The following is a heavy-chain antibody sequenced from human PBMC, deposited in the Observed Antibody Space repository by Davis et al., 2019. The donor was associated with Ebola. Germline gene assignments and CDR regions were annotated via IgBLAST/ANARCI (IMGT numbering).Heavy chain of an antibody. CDR2: INPSGGST. V-gene: IGHV1-46*01. D-gene: IGHD2-15*01. CDR1: GYTFTSYY. J-gene: IGHJ4*02. CDR3: ARGVYCSGGSCYHAYYFDY. Sequence: ASVKVSCKASGYTFTSYYMHWVRQAPGQGLEWMGIINPSGGSTSYAQKFQGRVTMTRDTSTSTVYMELSSLRSEDTAVYYCARGVYCSGGSCYHAYYFDYWGQGTLVTVSS.